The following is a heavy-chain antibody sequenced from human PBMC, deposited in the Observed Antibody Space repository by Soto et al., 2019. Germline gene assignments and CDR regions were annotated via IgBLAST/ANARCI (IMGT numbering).Heavy chain of an antibody. CDR2: ISSSSSYI. CDR1: GFTFSSYS. CDR3: ARGPPLYGDSEA. J-gene: IGHJ4*02. Sequence: EVQLVESGGGLVKPGGSLRLSCAASGFTFSSYSMNWVRQAPGKGLEWVSSISSSSSYIYYADSVKGRFTISRDNPNNSLYLQMNTLRAEDTAVYYCARGPPLYGDSEAWGQGTLVTVSS. V-gene: IGHV3-21*01. D-gene: IGHD4-17*01.